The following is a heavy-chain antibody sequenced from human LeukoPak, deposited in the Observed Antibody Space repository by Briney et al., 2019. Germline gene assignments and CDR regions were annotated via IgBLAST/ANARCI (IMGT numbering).Heavy chain of an antibody. D-gene: IGHD1-26*01. J-gene: IGHJ4*02. CDR2: ISSSGSTI. CDR3: ARESSVGAHKAFDY. Sequence: AGGSLRLSCAASGFTFSDYYMSWIRQAPGKGLEWVSYISSSGSTIYYADSVKGRFTISRDNAKNTLYLQMNSLRAEDTAVYYCARESSVGAHKAFDYWGQGTLVTVSS. CDR1: GFTFSDYY. V-gene: IGHV3-11*04.